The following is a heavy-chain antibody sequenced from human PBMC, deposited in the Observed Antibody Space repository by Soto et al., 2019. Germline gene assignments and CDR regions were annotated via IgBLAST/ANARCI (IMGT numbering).Heavy chain of an antibody. CDR1: GFTFRSYA. CDR3: AKDRETSIYYFDY. J-gene: IGHJ4*02. CDR2: ISGSGGST. V-gene: IGHV3-23*01. D-gene: IGHD1-26*01. Sequence: GGSLGLSCAAAGFTFRSYAMSWVRQAPGKGLEWVSAISGSGGSTYYAETAKGRFTISRDNSKNTVYLQMNSLRAEDTAVYFCAKDRETSIYYFDYWGQGTLVTVSS.